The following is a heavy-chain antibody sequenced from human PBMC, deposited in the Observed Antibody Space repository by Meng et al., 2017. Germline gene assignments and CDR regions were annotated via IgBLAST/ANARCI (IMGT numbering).Heavy chain of an antibody. Sequence: QGRRWESGGVGCQPGRSLRLSCAASGFTFSSYGMHWVRQAPGKGLEWVAVIWYDGSNKYYADSVKGRFTISRDNSKNTLYLQMNSLRAEDTAVYYCARVGTATYYFDYWGQGTLVTVS. CDR3: ARVGTATYYFDY. CDR2: IWYDGSNK. CDR1: GFTFSSYG. V-gene: IGHV3-33*01. D-gene: IGHD5-18*01. J-gene: IGHJ4*02.